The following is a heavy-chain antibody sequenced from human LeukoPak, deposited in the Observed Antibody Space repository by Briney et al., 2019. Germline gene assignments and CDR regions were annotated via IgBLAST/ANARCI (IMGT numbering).Heavy chain of an antibody. J-gene: IGHJ4*02. CDR2: VSGSGGST. D-gene: IGHD1-26*01. V-gene: IGHV3-23*01. CDR3: ARDSGSYLQPTDY. Sequence: GGSLRLSCAASGFTFSSYAMSWVRQAPGKGLEWVSAVSGSGGSTYYADSVKGRFSISRDNSKNTLYLQMDSLRAEDTAVYHCARDSGSYLQPTDYWGQGTLVTVSS. CDR1: GFTFSSYA.